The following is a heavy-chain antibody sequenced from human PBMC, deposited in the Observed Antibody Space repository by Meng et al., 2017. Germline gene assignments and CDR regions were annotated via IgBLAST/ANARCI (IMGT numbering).Heavy chain of an antibody. CDR2: INPSGGST. Sequence: ASVKVSCKASGYTFTSYYMHWVRQAPGQGLEWMGIINPSGGSTSYEQKFQGRVTMTRDTSTSTVYMELSSLRSEDTAVNYCARGAAGYWYDSSGYWYHDYWGQGTLVTVSS. D-gene: IGHD3-22*01. V-gene: IGHV1-46*01. CDR3: ARGAAGYWYDSSGYWYHDY. J-gene: IGHJ4*02. CDR1: GYTFTSYY.